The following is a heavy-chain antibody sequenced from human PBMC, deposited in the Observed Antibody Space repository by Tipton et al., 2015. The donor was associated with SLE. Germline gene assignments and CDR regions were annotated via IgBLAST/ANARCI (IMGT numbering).Heavy chain of an antibody. V-gene: IGHV4-4*08. Sequence: TLSLTCTVSGGSISGYYWTWIRQPPGKGLEWIGYMYTSGSTNYNPPPKSRVTISVDTSKNQCSLKLSSVTAADTAVYYCARNPITMVRGVIPGVFDIWGQGTRVTVSS. D-gene: IGHD3-10*01. CDR2: MYTSGST. CDR1: GGSISGYY. J-gene: IGHJ3*02. CDR3: ARNPITMVRGVIPGVFDI.